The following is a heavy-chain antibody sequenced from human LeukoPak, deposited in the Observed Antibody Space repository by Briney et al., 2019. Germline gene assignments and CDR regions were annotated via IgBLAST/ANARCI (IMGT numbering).Heavy chain of an antibody. Sequence: PGGSLRLSCAASGFTFSSYSMNWVRQAPGKGLEWVSSISSSSSYIYYADSVKGRFTISRDNAKNSLYLQMNSLRAEDTAVYYCARRKSTAMVAFDYWGQGTLVTVSS. J-gene: IGHJ4*02. D-gene: IGHD5-18*01. V-gene: IGHV3-21*01. CDR1: GFTFSSYS. CDR3: ARRKSTAMVAFDY. CDR2: ISSSSSYI.